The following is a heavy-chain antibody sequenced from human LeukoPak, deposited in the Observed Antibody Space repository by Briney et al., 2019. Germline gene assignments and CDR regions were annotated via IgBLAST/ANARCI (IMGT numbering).Heavy chain of an antibody. CDR2: ISYDGSNK. D-gene: IGHD2-2*01. V-gene: IGHV3-30*18. J-gene: IGHJ4*02. CDR1: GFTFSSYG. CDR3: AKDPDIVVVPAAISLDY. Sequence: GGSLRLSCAASGFTFSSYGMHWVRQAPGKGLEWVAVISYDGSNKYYADSVKGRFTISRDNSKNTLYLQMNSLRAEDTAVYYCAKDPDIVVVPAAISLDYRGQGTLVTVSS.